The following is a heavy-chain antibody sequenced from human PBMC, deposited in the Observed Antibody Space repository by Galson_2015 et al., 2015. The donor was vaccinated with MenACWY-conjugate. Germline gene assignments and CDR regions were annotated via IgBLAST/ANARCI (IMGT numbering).Heavy chain of an antibody. J-gene: IGHJ4*02. CDR3: ARSSVTFDSSGYYYVL. CDR1: GFIFSSYC. CDR2: ISSSSSYI. Sequence: LRLSCAASGFIFSSYCMNWVRQAPGKGLEWVSSISSSSSYIYYADSVKGRFTISRDNARNSLYLRMNSLRAEDTAVYYCARSSVTFDSSGYYYVLGGQGTQVTVSS. D-gene: IGHD3-22*01. V-gene: IGHV3-21*01.